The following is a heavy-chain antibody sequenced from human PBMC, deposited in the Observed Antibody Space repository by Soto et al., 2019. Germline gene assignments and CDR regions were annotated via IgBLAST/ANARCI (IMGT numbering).Heavy chain of an antibody. CDR2: IYYSGST. CDR1: GGSISSYY. Sequence: PSETLSLTCSVSGGSISSYYWSWIRQPPGQGLEWIGYIYYSGSTNYNPSLKSRVTISVDTSKNQFSLKLSSVTAADTAVYYCAIHYYGSGSYYYYGMDVWGQGTTVTVSS. D-gene: IGHD3-10*01. CDR3: AIHYYGSGSYYYYGMDV. J-gene: IGHJ6*02. V-gene: IGHV4-59*08.